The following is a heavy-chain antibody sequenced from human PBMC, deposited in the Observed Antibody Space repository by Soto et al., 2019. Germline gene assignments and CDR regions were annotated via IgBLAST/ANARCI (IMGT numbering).Heavy chain of an antibody. V-gene: IGHV3-21*01. CDR2: ISSSGYI. J-gene: IGHJ6*02. CDR3: ARDCSGGSCYPGMDV. CDR1: GFIFNSYT. Sequence: EVQLVESGGGLVKPGGSLRLSCAASGFIFNSYTINWVRQAPGKRLEWLSSISSSGYIFSTDSVRGRFTISRDNAKNSVYLQINSLRAEDTAVYFCARDCSGGSCYPGMDVWGQGTTVTVSS. D-gene: IGHD2-15*01.